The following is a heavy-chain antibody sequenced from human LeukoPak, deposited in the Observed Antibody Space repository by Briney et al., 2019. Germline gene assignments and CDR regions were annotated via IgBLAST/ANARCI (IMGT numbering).Heavy chain of an antibody. CDR3: ARVARIERITIIVVVIHALDI. V-gene: IGHV1-8*01. CDR1: GYTFTSYD. CDR2: MNPNSGNT. D-gene: IGHD3-22*01. Sequence: ASVQVSCKASGYTFTSYDINWARQATGQGLEWMGWMNPNSGNTGYAQKFQGRVTMTRNTSISTAYMELSSLRSEDTAVYYCARVARIERITIIVVVIHALDIWGQGTMVTVSS. J-gene: IGHJ3*02.